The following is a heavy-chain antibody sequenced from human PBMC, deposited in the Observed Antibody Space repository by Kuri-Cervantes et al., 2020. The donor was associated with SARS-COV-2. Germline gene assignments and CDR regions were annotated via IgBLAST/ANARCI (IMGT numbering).Heavy chain of an antibody. CDR3: ARRTTVTTDPFDY. V-gene: IGHV5-51*01. Sequence: KVSCKGSGYSFTSYWIGWVRQMPGKGLEWMGIIYPGDSDARYSPSFQGEVTTLADKSISTTYLQWSSLKGSETAMYYCARRTTVTTDPFDYWGQGTLVTVSS. D-gene: IGHD4-17*01. CDR2: IYPGDSDA. CDR1: GYSFTSYW. J-gene: IGHJ4*02.